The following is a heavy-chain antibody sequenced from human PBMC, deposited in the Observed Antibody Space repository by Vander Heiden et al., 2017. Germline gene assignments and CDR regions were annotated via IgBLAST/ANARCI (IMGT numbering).Heavy chain of an antibody. D-gene: IGHD3-10*01. CDR3: ARVSTYYYGSGSGAGWFDP. CDR1: RCSLSSGGHY. V-gene: IGHV4-31*03. J-gene: IGHJ5*02. Sequence: QVQLQESGPGLVKPSHTLSLTCTVSRCSLSSGGHYCSWIGHHPGKGLEWIGYSYSSGSTYYNPSLKSRVTISVDTSKNQFSLKLSSVTAADTAVYYCARVSTYYYGSGSGAGWFDPWGQGTLVTVSS. CDR2: SYSSGST.